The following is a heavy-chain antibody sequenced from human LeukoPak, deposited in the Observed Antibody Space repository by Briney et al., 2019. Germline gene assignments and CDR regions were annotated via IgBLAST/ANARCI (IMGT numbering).Heavy chain of an antibody. D-gene: IGHD2-15*01. CDR1: GVSISSSY. V-gene: IGHV4-59*01. CDR3: ARDLGSCSGGSCSFYWYFDL. CDR2: ISYRGTT. J-gene: IGHJ2*01. Sequence: SETLSLTCTVSGVSISSSYWSWIRQSPGKGLEWIGYISYRGTTKYNPSLKGRVTISMDTPKNQVSLNLNSVTAADTAFYYCARDLGSCSGGSCSFYWYFDLWGRGTLVSVSS.